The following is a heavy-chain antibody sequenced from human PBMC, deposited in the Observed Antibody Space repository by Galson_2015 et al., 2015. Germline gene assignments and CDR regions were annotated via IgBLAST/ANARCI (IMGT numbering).Heavy chain of an antibody. D-gene: IGHD6-13*01. CDR3: ARAEVWGRSSLGY. V-gene: IGHV4-34*01. Sequence: SETLSLTCAVYGGSFSGYYWSWIRQPPGKGLEWIGEINHSGSTNYNPSLKSRVTISVDTSKNQFSLKLSSVTAADTAVYYCARAEVWGRSSLGYWGQGTLVTVSS. CDR1: GGSFSGYY. J-gene: IGHJ4*02. CDR2: INHSGST.